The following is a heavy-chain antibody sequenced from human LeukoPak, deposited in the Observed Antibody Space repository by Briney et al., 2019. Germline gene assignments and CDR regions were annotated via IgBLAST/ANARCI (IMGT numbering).Heavy chain of an antibody. V-gene: IGHV5-51*01. J-gene: IGHJ4*02. Sequence: GESLKISCKGSGYSFTSYWIGWVRQMPGKGLEWMGIIYPDDSDTRYSPSFQGQVTISADKSISTAYLQWSSLKASDTAMYYCARCPSIAVAGTGFDYWGQGTQVTVSS. D-gene: IGHD6-19*01. CDR1: GYSFTSYW. CDR2: IYPDDSDT. CDR3: ARCPSIAVAGTGFDY.